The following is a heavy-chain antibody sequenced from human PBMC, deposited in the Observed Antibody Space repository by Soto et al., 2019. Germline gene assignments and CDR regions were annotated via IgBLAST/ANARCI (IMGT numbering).Heavy chain of an antibody. CDR3: ARGGLRYGMDV. CDR2: INHSGST. D-gene: IGHD5-18*01. Sequence: PSETLSLTCAVYGGSFSGYYWSWIRQPPGKGLEWIGEINHSGSTNYNPSLKSRVTISVDTSKNQFSLKLSSVTAADTAVYYCARGGLRYGMDVWGQGTTVTVSS. CDR1: GGSFSGYY. V-gene: IGHV4-34*01. J-gene: IGHJ6*02.